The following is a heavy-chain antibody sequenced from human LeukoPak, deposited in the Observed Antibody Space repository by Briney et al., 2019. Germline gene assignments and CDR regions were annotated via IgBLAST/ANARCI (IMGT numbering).Heavy chain of an antibody. CDR2: LYSGSDT. CDR1: GFTFSSYA. CDR3: ARVGDHFHWYLDL. D-gene: IGHD3-10*01. V-gene: IGHV3-23*03. Sequence: GSLRLSCAASGFTFSSYAMSWVRQAPGKGLEWVSILYSGSDTYYADSVKGRFTISRDSSKNILSLQMNNLRAEDTAVYYCARVGDHFHWYLDLWGRGTLVTVSS. J-gene: IGHJ2*01.